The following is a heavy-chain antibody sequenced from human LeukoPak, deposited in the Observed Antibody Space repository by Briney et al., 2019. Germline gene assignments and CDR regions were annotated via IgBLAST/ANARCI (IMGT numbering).Heavy chain of an antibody. CDR3: ASRGFDP. J-gene: IGHJ5*02. Sequence: GGSLRLSCAASGFTFSSYAMHWVRQAPGKGLEWVAVISYDGSNKYYADSVKGRFTISRDNSKDTLYLQMYSLRAEDTAVYYCASRGFDPWGQGTLVTVSS. V-gene: IGHV3-30*04. CDR1: GFTFSSYA. CDR2: ISYDGSNK.